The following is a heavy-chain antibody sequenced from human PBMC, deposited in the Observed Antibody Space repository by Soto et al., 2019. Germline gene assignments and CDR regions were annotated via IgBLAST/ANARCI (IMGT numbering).Heavy chain of an antibody. CDR3: AKDRWNYDYYYYGMDV. CDR1: GFTFSSYW. D-gene: IGHD1-7*01. CDR2: IKQDGSEK. J-gene: IGHJ6*02. V-gene: IGHV3-7*03. Sequence: LRLSCAASGFTFSSYWMSWVRHARVKGLEWVANIKQDGSEKYYVDSVKGRFTISRDNSKNTLYLQMNSLRAEDTAVYYCAKDRWNYDYYYYGMDVWGQGTTVTVSS.